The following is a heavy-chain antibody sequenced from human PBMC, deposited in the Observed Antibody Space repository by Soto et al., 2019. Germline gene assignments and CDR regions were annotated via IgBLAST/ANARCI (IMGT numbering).Heavy chain of an antibody. Sequence: QVQLVQSGAEMKKPGASVKVSCKVSGFTLTELPMHWVRQAPGKGLEWMGAFDPEVGETFFAQIFQGRIILTEDTNINTAYMEVTSLRSEDTAVYYCAAPLHLEALELWGQGTLVTVSS. D-gene: IGHD4-4*01. CDR2: FDPEVGET. CDR3: AAPLHLEALEL. V-gene: IGHV1-24*01. J-gene: IGHJ3*01. CDR1: GFTLTELP.